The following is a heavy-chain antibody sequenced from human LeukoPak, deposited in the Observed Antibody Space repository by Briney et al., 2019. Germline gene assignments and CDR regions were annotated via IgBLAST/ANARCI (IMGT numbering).Heavy chain of an antibody. D-gene: IGHD4-11*01. J-gene: IGHJ4*02. V-gene: IGHV4-61*02. CDR1: GGSISSGSYY. CDR2: IYTSGST. CDR3: AGDYSNCFPD. Sequence: SETLSLTCTVSGGSISSGSYYWSWIRQPAGKGLEWIGRIYTSGSTNYNPSLKCRVTISVDTSKNQFSLKLSSVTAADTAVYYCAGDYSNCFPDWGQGTLVTVSS.